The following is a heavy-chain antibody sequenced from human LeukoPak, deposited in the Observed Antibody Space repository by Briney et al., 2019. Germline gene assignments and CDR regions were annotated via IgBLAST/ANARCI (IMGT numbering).Heavy chain of an antibody. V-gene: IGHV3-21*01. D-gene: IGHD6-13*01. CDR1: GFTLSSYS. J-gene: IGHJ3*02. CDR3: AGYSSSWYKYAFDI. CDR2: ISSSSSYI. Sequence: PGGSLRLSCAASGFTLSSYSMNWVRQAPGKGLEWVSSISSSSSYIYYAASVKGRFTISRDNAKNSLYLQMNSLRAEDTAVYYCAGYSSSWYKYAFDIWGQGTTVTVSS.